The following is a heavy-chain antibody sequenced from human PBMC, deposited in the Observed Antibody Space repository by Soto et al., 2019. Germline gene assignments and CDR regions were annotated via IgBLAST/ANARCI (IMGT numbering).Heavy chain of an antibody. CDR2: IGTAGDT. Sequence: GGSLRLSCAASGFTFSSYDMHWVRQATGKGLEWVSAIGTAGDTYYPGSVKGRFTISRENAKNSLYLQMNSLRAEDTAVYYCARDLTYSSGSYGMDVWGQGTTVTVSS. CDR3: ARDLTYSSGSYGMDV. J-gene: IGHJ6*02. V-gene: IGHV3-13*01. D-gene: IGHD6-19*01. CDR1: GFTFSSYD.